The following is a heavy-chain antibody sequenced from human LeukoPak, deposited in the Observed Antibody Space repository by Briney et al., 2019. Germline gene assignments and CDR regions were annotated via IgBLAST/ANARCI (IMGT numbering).Heavy chain of an antibody. D-gene: IGHD2-2*01. J-gene: IGHJ6*03. V-gene: IGHV7-4-1*02. Sequence: GASVKVSCKASGYTFTTYALNWVRQAPGQGLEWMGWINTNTGNPTYAQGFTGRFVFSLDTSVRTTYLQISSLKVEDTAVYYCARGPDIVVVPAAIPYYYYMDVWGKGTTVTISS. CDR3: ARGPDIVVVPAAIPYYYYMDV. CDR1: GYTFTTYA. CDR2: INTNTGNP.